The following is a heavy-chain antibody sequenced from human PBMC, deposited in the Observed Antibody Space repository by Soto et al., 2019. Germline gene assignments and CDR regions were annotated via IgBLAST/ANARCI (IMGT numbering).Heavy chain of an antibody. Sequence: APVKVSCKASGGTFSSYAISWVRQAPGQGLEWMGGIIPIFGTANYAQKFQGRVTITADESTSTAYMELSSLRSEDTAVYYCARDLGDYYDSSGYRPYYFDYWGQGTLVTVSS. V-gene: IGHV1-69*13. CDR3: ARDLGDYYDSSGYRPYYFDY. D-gene: IGHD3-22*01. CDR2: IIPIFGTA. J-gene: IGHJ4*02. CDR1: GGTFSSYA.